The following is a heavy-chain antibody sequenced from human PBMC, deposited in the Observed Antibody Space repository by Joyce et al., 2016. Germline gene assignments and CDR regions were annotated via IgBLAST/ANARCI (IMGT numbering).Heavy chain of an antibody. V-gene: IGHV1-46*01. J-gene: IGHJ4*02. Sequence: VHLVQSGAEVKEPGASVKVSCKASGYTFTGFYVHWVRQAPGQGLEWMGMINTMSGGTTDAQKSQGRVTLTRDTAANTHYMELTSLTSDDTAVFYCARDLTGSGWYYFDHWGQGTLVTVSS. CDR1: GYTFTGFY. CDR2: INTMSGGT. D-gene: IGHD6-19*01. CDR3: ARDLTGSGWYYFDH.